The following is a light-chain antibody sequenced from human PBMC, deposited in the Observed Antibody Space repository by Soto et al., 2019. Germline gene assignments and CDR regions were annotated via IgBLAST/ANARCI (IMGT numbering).Light chain of an antibody. CDR1: QSISSY. Sequence: DIQMTQPPSSLSASVGDRVTITCRASQSISSYLNWYQQKPGKAPKLLIYAASSLQSGVPSRFSGSGSGTDFTLTISSLQPEDFATYYCQQSYSTPSTFGGGTKVDIK. J-gene: IGKJ4*01. CDR3: QQSYSTPST. V-gene: IGKV1-39*01. CDR2: AAS.